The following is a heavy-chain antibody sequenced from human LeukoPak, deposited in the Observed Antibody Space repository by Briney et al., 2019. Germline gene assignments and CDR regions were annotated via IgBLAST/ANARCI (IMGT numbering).Heavy chain of an antibody. V-gene: IGHV3-30*19. D-gene: IGHD3-10*01. J-gene: IGHJ4*02. CDR2: ISYDGSNK. CDR3: ARDRDRGSGSYSYFDY. Sequence: GGSLRLSCAASGFTFSSYGMHWVRQAPGRGLEWVAVISYDGSNKYYADSVKGRFTISRDNSKNTLYLQMNSLRAEDTAVYYCARDRDRGSGSYSYFDYWGQGTLVTVSS. CDR1: GFTFSSYG.